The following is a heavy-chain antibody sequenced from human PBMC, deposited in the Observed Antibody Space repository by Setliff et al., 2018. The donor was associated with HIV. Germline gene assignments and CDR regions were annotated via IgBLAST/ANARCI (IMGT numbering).Heavy chain of an antibody. CDR1: GGSISSGYYY. J-gene: IGHJ5*02. CDR3: ARHSGVASPNWFDP. Sequence: PSETLSLTCTVSGGSISSGYYYWSWIRQHPGKGLEWIGYIYYSGNPFYNPSLRSRVTISVDTSKNQFSLKLSSVTAADTAVYYCARHSGVASPNWFDPWGQGTLVTVSS. CDR2: IYYSGNP. V-gene: IGHV4-30-4*08. D-gene: IGHD3-10*01.